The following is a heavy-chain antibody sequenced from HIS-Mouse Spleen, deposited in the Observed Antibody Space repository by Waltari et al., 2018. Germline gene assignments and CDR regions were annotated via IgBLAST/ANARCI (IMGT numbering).Heavy chain of an antibody. CDR1: GAPLSSRGYY. CDR3: ARSPYYDFWSGYSDNWFDP. Sequence: QVQLQESGPGLVKPSQTLSLTCTVSGAPLSSRGYYWSWLRPPPGTGLEWIGYIYYSGSTYYNPSLKSRVTISVDTSKNQFSLKLSSVTAADTAVYYCARSPYYDFWSGYSDNWFDPWGQGTLVTVSS. V-gene: IGHV4-31*03. D-gene: IGHD3-3*01. CDR2: IYYSGST. J-gene: IGHJ5*02.